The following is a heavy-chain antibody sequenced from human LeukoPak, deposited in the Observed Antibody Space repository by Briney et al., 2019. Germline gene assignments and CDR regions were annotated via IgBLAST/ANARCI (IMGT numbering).Heavy chain of an antibody. Sequence: GGSLRLSCAASGFTFGSYAMSWVRQAPGKGLEWVSGISAGGGSTYYADSVKGRFTVSRDYSKNTLFLQMNSLRAEDTAVYYCAKDGLMVLAQYYFDCWGQGTLVTVSS. D-gene: IGHD3-3*02. CDR3: AKDGLMVLAQYYFDC. CDR2: ISAGGGST. V-gene: IGHV3-23*01. J-gene: IGHJ4*02. CDR1: GFTFGSYA.